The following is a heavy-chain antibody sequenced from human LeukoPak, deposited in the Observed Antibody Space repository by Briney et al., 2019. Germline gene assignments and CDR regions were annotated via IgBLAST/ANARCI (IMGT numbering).Heavy chain of an antibody. CDR3: ARRRYYDYTGFFDY. CDR2: TFYTSKWNN. CDR1: GDSVSSNSAS. V-gene: IGHV6-1*01. J-gene: IGHJ4*02. Sequence: SQTLSLTCAISGDSVSSNSASWPWFRQSPSRGLEWLGRTFYTSKWNNDYAVSVKSRITINPDTSKNHFSLQLNSVTPEDTAVYYCARRRYYDYTGFFDYGGQGTLVTVSS. D-gene: IGHD3-22*01.